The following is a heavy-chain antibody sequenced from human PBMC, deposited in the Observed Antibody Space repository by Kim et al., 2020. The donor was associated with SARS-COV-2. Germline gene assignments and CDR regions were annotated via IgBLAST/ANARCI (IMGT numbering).Heavy chain of an antibody. Sequence: SETLSLTCAVYGGSFSGYYWSWIRQPPGKGLEWIGEINHSGSTNYNPSLKSRVTISVDTSKNQFSLKLSSVTAADTAVYYCARGDNSGWYPLLQHWGQGTLVTVSS. CDR2: INHSGST. D-gene: IGHD6-19*01. CDR1: GGSFSGYY. J-gene: IGHJ1*01. V-gene: IGHV4-34*01. CDR3: ARGDNSGWYPLLQH.